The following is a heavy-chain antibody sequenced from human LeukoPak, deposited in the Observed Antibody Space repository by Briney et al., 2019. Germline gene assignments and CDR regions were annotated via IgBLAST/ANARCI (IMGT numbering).Heavy chain of an antibody. V-gene: IGHV3-30-3*01. CDR2: ISYDGSNK. D-gene: IGHD1-26*01. CDR1: GFTFRSYA. CDR3: ARAQWEQDAFDI. J-gene: IGHJ3*02. Sequence: PGGSLGLSCAGSGFTFRSYAMHWVRQAPGKGLEWVAVISYDGSNKYYADSVKGRFTISRDNSKNTLYLQMNSLRAEDTAVYYCARAQWEQDAFDIWGQGTMVTVSS.